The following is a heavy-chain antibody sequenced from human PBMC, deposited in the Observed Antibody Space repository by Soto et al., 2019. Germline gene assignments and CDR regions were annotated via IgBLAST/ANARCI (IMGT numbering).Heavy chain of an antibody. J-gene: IGHJ4*02. CDR2: ISGRGTST. D-gene: IGHD2-15*01. CDR3: ARGQGGFCTSGSCYFVY. Sequence: PGGSLRLSCAASGFTFSSYAMSWVRQAPGKGLEWVSGISGRGTSTYYADSVKGRFTISRDNSKSVVYLEMNSLRTEDTAVYYCARGQGGFCTSGSCYFVYWGQGSLVTVSS. CDR1: GFTFSSYA. V-gene: IGHV3-23*01.